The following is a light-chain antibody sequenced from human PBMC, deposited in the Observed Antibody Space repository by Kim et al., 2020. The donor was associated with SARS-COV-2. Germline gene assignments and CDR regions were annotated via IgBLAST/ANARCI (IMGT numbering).Light chain of an antibody. Sequence: AQGKTARITRGGNNIGSKSVHGYEQKPGQAPVLLIYYDSDRPSGNPERFSGSNSGNTAPLTISRVEAGDEADCYCQVWDSSSDHRVFGGGTQLTVL. V-gene: IGLV3-21*04. CDR1: NIGSKS. CDR3: QVWDSSSDHRV. J-gene: IGLJ3*02. CDR2: YDS.